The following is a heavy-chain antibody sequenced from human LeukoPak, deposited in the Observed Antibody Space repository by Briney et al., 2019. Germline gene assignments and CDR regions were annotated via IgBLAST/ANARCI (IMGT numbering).Heavy chain of an antibody. CDR1: GFTFSRRYW. Sequence: GGSVRLSCEVSGFTFSRRYWMGWIRQVPGKGLEWLACIKGDGSEKYYVDSVRGRFTVSRDSAKNSLYLQLNSLRVEDSAVYYCASLQMDPTTVNGFWGQGTLVTVSS. CDR3: ASLQMDPTTVNGF. V-gene: IGHV3-7*01. J-gene: IGHJ4*02. D-gene: IGHD1-1*01. CDR2: IKGDGSEK.